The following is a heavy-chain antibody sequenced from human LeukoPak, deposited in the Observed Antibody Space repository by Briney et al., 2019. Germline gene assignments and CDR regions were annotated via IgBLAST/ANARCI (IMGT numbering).Heavy chain of an antibody. V-gene: IGHV4-39*01. CDR2: MYYGGST. J-gene: IGHJ4*02. Sequence: PSETLSLTCTVSGGSVSSSDYYWGWIRQPPGKGLEWIGSMYYGGSTYHNPSLKSRVTISGDTSKSQFSLKLTSVTAADTAVYYCARHVISSWSFDYWGQGTLVTVSS. D-gene: IGHD6-13*01. CDR3: ARHVISSWSFDY. CDR1: GGSVSSSDYY.